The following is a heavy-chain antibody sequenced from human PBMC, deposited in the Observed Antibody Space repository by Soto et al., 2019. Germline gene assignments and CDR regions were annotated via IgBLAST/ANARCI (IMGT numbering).Heavy chain of an antibody. Sequence: QITLKESGPTLVKPTQTLTLTCTFSGFSLSTSGVGVGWIRQPPGEALEWLALIYWDDDKRYSPSLKSRFTITKDTSKNQVVLTMTNVDPVDTATYYCAHSRAPRSFDYWGQGTLVTVSS. V-gene: IGHV2-5*02. CDR2: IYWDDDK. CDR1: GFSLSTSGVG. D-gene: IGHD3-10*01. CDR3: AHSRAPRSFDY. J-gene: IGHJ4*02.